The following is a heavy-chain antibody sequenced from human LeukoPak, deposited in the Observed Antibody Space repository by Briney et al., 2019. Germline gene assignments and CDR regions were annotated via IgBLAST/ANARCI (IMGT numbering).Heavy chain of an antibody. D-gene: IGHD3-22*01. Sequence: GGSLRLSCAASGFTFSSYAMSWVRQAPGKGLEWVSAISGSGGSTYYADSVKGRFTISRDNSKNTLYLQMNSLRAADTAVYYCAKGGTYYYDSSGYYRDAFDIWGQGTMVTVSS. V-gene: IGHV3-23*01. CDR3: AKGGTYYYDSSGYYRDAFDI. J-gene: IGHJ3*02. CDR1: GFTFSSYA. CDR2: ISGSGGST.